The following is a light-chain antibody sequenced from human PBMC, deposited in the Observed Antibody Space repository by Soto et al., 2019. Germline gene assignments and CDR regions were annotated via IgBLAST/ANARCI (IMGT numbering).Light chain of an antibody. Sequence: IGLTQSAGTLSLYPGERATLYCRASQSVSSSYLAWYQQKPGQAPRLLIYGASSRATGIPDRFSGSGSGTDFTLTISRLEPEDFAVYYCQQYGSSLITFGQGTRLEI. V-gene: IGKV3-20*01. J-gene: IGKJ5*01. CDR1: QSVSSSY. CDR3: QQYGSSLIT. CDR2: GAS.